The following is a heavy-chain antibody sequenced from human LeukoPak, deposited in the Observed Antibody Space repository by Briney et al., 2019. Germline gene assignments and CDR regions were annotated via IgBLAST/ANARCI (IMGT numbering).Heavy chain of an antibody. CDR3: ERLTATMTTSLKF. CDR1: GGSNSISY. Sequence: SETLSLTCTVSGGSNSISYWSSTRQPAGKGLEWIGRIFTSGTTEYNPSLKSRVTMSVDTSKNQFSLKLTSVTAADTAVYYCERLTATMTTSLKFWGQGNLVTVSS. CDR2: IFTSGTT. V-gene: IGHV4-4*07. D-gene: IGHD4-17*01. J-gene: IGHJ4*02.